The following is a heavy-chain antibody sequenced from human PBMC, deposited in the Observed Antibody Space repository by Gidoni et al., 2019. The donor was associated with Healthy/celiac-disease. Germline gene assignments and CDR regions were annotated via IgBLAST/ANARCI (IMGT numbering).Heavy chain of an antibody. V-gene: IGHV1-3*01. CDR2: INAGNGNT. Sequence: QVQLVQSGAEAKKPGASVKVSCKASGNTFTSYAMHWVRQAPGQRLEWMGWINAGNGNTKYSQKCQGRVTITRDTSASTAYMELSSLRSEDTAVYYCARAGFGELLAYWGQGTLVTVSS. J-gene: IGHJ4*02. D-gene: IGHD3-10*01. CDR1: GNTFTSYA. CDR3: ARAGFGELLAY.